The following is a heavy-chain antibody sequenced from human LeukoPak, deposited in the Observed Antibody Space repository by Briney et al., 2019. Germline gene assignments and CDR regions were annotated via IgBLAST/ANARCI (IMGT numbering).Heavy chain of an antibody. CDR3: ARISIAVSGGFDY. Sequence: GGSLRLSCAASGFTFSSHSMTWVRQAPGKGLEWVSSISTSSSYIYYADSVKGRFTISRDNAKKSLYLQMNSLRAEDTAVYYCARISIAVSGGFDYWGQGTLVTVSS. CDR1: GFTFSSHS. V-gene: IGHV3-21*01. J-gene: IGHJ4*02. CDR2: ISTSSSYI. D-gene: IGHD6-19*01.